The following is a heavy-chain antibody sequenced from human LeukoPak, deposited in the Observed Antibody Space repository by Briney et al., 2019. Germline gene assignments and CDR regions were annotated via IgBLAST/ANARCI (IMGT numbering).Heavy chain of an antibody. CDR1: GFTFRDYT. V-gene: IGHV3-30*04. Sequence: GGSLRLSCAASGFTFRDYTMNWVRQAPGKGLEWVAVISYDGSNKYYADSVKGRFTISRDNSKNTLYLQMNSLRAEDTAVYYCAREGGFSGWYYYYYGMDVWGQGTTVTVSS. J-gene: IGHJ6*02. CDR3: AREGGFSGWYYYYYGMDV. D-gene: IGHD6-19*01. CDR2: ISYDGSNK.